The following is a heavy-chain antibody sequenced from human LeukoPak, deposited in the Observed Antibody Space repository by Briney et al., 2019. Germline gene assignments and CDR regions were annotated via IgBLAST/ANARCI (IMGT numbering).Heavy chain of an antibody. CDR3: ARDRGGSGAPDAFDI. D-gene: IGHD3-10*01. J-gene: IGHJ3*02. CDR1: GGSITKGGGYYY. CDR2: IYYSGST. V-gene: IGHV4-31*03. Sequence: PSQTLSLTCTISGGSITKGGGYYYWNWIRQHPGKGLEWIGYIYYSGSTYYNPSLKSRISISVDSSKEQFSLRLSSVTAADTAVYYCARDRGGSGAPDAFDIWGQGIMVTVSS.